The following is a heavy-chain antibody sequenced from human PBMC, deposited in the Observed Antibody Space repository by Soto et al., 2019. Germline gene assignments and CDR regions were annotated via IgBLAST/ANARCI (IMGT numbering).Heavy chain of an antibody. D-gene: IGHD3-10*01. CDR2: ISGPGGST. CDR1: GFTFSNYA. CDR3: VRERGLSSFYGMDV. J-gene: IGHJ6*02. Sequence: EVQLLESGGGLVQPGGSLRLSCAASGFTFSNYAMTWVRQAAGKGLEWVSSISGPGGSTYYADSVQGRFTVSRDNSKNTLFLQMNTLRADDTAVYYCVRERGLSSFYGMDVWGQGTTVTVSS. V-gene: IGHV3-23*01.